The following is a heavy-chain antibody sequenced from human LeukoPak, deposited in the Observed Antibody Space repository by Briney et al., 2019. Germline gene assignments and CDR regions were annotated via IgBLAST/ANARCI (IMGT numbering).Heavy chain of an antibody. V-gene: IGHV3-43D*03. CDR2: FSWDGGTT. CDR1: GITFDDYA. D-gene: IGHD3-22*01. CDR3: AAAGRRYYDRSGYYY. Sequence: GGSLRLSCAASGITFDDYAMHWVRQAPGKGLEWVSLFSWDGGTTYYADSVKGRFTISRDNSKNSLYLQMNSLRAEDTALYYCAAAGRRYYDRSGYYYWGQGTLVTVSS. J-gene: IGHJ4*02.